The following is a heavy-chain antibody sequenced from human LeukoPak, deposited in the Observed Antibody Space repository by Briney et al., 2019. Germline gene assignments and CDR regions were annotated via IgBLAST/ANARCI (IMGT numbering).Heavy chain of an antibody. D-gene: IGHD3-10*01. CDR3: AKEGSMGSLYYFDY. CDR2: ISPCNVNT. J-gene: IGHJ4*02. CDR1: GYTFISYD. V-gene: IGHV1-18*01. Sequence: ASVKVSCKASGYTFISYDISWVRQAPGQGLEWMGWISPCNVNTNYAQKLQGRVTMTTDTSTSTAYMELRSLRSDDTAVYYCAKEGSMGSLYYFDYWGQGTLVTVSS.